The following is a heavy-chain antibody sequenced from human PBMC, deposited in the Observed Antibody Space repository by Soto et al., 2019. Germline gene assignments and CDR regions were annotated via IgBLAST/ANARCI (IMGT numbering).Heavy chain of an antibody. J-gene: IGHJ4*02. Sequence: QVQLVQSGAEVKKPGSSMKVSCKASGGTFSSYAISWVRQAPGQGLEWMGGIIPIFGTANYAQKFQGRVTITADESTSTAYMELSSLRSEDTAVYYCAREGNDYVWGSYRPFDYWGQGTLVTVSS. CDR1: GGTFSSYA. CDR2: IIPIFGTA. V-gene: IGHV1-69*01. CDR3: AREGNDYVWGSYRPFDY. D-gene: IGHD3-16*02.